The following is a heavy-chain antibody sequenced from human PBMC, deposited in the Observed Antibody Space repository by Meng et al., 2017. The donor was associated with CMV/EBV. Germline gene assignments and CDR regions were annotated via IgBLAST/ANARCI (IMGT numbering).Heavy chain of an antibody. V-gene: IGHV1-18*01. D-gene: IGHD3-22*01. Sequence: QVQLVQLSAQVKKPGASVKVSCKASGYTFTSYGISWVRQGPGQGLEWMGWISAYNGNTNYAQKLQGRVTMTTDTSTSTAYMELRSLRSDDTAVYYCARDRPIRETYYYDSSGYQPFDYWGQGTLVTVSS. CDR1: GYTFTSYG. J-gene: IGHJ4*02. CDR2: ISAYNGNT. CDR3: ARDRPIRETYYYDSSGYQPFDY.